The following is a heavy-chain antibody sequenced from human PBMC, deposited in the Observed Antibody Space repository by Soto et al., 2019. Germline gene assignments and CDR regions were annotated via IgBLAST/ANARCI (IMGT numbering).Heavy chain of an antibody. Sequence: PSETLSLTCTVSGGSISSSSYYWGWIRQPPGKGLEWIGYIYYSGSTYYNPSLKSRVTISVDTSKNQFSLKLSSVTAADTAVYYCARETGWSGYYKSHWFDPWGQGTLVTVSS. J-gene: IGHJ5*02. V-gene: IGHV4-30-4*08. CDR3: ARETGWSGYYKSHWFDP. CDR2: IYYSGST. CDR1: GGSISSSSYY. D-gene: IGHD3-3*01.